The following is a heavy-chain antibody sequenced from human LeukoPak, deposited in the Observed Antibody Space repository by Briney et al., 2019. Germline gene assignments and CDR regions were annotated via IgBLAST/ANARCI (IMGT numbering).Heavy chain of an antibody. J-gene: IGHJ2*01. D-gene: IGHD2-2*01. V-gene: IGHV1-69*13. CDR2: IIPIFGTA. Sequence: ASVKVSCKASGYTFTDYYILWLRQAPGQGLEWMGGIIPIFGTANYAQKFQGRVTITADESTSTAYMELSSLRSEDTAVYYCARSVVVPAAMDWYFDLWGRGTLVTVSS. CDR3: ARSVVVPAAMDWYFDL. CDR1: GYTFTDYY.